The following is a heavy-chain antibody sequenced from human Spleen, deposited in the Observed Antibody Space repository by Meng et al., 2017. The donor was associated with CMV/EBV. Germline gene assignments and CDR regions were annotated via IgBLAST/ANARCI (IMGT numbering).Heavy chain of an antibody. CDR3: ARHKASAVPADY. D-gene: IGHD3-10*01. Sequence: GESLKISCKGSGYRFTSYWIAWVRQMPGKGLEWMGIVWPGDSDSRYSPSFQGQVTISADRSINTAYLQWSSLKASDTAMYYCARHKASAVPADYWGQGTLVTVSS. CDR2: VWPGDSDS. CDR1: GYRFTSYW. J-gene: IGHJ4*02. V-gene: IGHV5-51*01.